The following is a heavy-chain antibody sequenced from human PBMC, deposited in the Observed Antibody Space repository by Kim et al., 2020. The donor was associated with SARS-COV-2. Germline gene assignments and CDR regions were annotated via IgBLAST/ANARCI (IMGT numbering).Heavy chain of an antibody. J-gene: IGHJ6*03. Sequence: SGKSRFTISRDDSKNTAYLQMNSLTTEDTAVYYCTRGAVIPGVFGYSMDVWGQGTTVTVSS. V-gene: IGHV3-73*01. D-gene: IGHD3-10*01. CDR3: TRGAVIPGVFGYSMDV.